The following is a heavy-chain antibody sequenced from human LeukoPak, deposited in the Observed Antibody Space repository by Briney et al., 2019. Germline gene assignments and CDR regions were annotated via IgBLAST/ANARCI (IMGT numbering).Heavy chain of an antibody. Sequence: AGGSLRLSCTASGFSFGDHAMSWVRQAPGKGLEWVGFIRSKTYGGTTEYAASVKGRFTISRDDSKSIAYLQMNSLKTEDTGVYYCTREWWLLYDSSYYFDHWGQGTLVTVSS. CDR1: GFSFGDHA. CDR2: IRSKTYGGTT. D-gene: IGHD2-21*02. CDR3: TREWWLLYDSSYYFDH. V-gene: IGHV3-49*04. J-gene: IGHJ4*02.